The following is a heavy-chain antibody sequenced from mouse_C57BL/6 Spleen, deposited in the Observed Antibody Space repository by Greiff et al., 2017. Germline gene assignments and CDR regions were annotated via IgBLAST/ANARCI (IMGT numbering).Heavy chain of an antibody. V-gene: IGHV1-52*01. D-gene: IGHD2-3*01. Sequence: QVQLQQPGAELVRPGSSVKLSCKASGYTFTSYWMHWVKQRPIQGLEWIGNIDPSDSETHYNQKFKDKATLTVDKSSSTAYIQLSSLTSEDSAVYYCARRDDGYLFGYWGQGTTLTVSS. CDR3: ARRDDGYLFGY. CDR2: IDPSDSET. CDR1: GYTFTSYW. J-gene: IGHJ2*01.